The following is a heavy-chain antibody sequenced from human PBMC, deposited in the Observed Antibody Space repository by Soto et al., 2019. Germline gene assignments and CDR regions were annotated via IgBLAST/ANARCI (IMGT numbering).Heavy chain of an antibody. J-gene: IGHJ5*02. V-gene: IGHV4-59*01. CDR3: ARMASYDINWFAP. CDR2: IYYSGST. Sequence: KSSETLSLTCSVSGDSIRSYYWTWVRQSPGKGLEWIGYIYYSGSTNYNPSLKSRISLSVDTSKNQFSLKLNSVTAADTAVYYCARMASYDINWFAPWGQGTLVTVS. D-gene: IGHD3-9*01. CDR1: GDSIRSYY.